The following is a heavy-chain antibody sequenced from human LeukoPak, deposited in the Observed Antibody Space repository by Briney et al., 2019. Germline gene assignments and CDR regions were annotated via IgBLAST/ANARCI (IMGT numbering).Heavy chain of an antibody. V-gene: IGHV1-18*01. CDR2: IYGYNGNT. J-gene: IGHJ6*03. D-gene: IGHD3-10*01. Sequence: ASVTVSCKTSGYTFTTYGLTWVRQAPGQGLEWMGWIYGYNGNTNYAPKFQDRVTMTTDTSTSTAYMELRSLRSDDTAVYYCARNLWFGELWGYYYYYYMDVWGKGTTVTVSS. CDR1: GYTFTTYG. CDR3: ARNLWFGELWGYYYYYYMDV.